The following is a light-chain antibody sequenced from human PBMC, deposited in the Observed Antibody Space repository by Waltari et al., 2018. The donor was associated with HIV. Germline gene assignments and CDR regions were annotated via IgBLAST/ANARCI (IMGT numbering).Light chain of an antibody. CDR3: MQGTHWPPYT. V-gene: IGKV2-30*01. CDR1: KSLVSSDGNTY. CDR2: KVS. Sequence: DVVMTQSPLSLPVTLGQPASMSCRSSKSLVSSDGNTYLIWFHQRPGQSPRRLIYKVSERDSGVPDRFSGSGSGTDFTLEISRVEAEDVGVYYCMQGTHWPPYTFGQGTKLEIK. J-gene: IGKJ2*01.